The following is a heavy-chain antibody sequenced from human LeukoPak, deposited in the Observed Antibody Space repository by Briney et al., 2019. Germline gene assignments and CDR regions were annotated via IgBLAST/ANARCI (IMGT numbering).Heavy chain of an antibody. D-gene: IGHD3-10*01. Sequence: SETLSLTCTISGGSISSGSYYWSWIRQPAGKGLEWIGRIYTSGSTNYNPSLKSRVTISVDTSKNQFSLKLSSVTAADTAVYYCARALPWFGETGFDYWGQGTLVTVSS. V-gene: IGHV4-61*02. CDR1: GGSISSGSYY. J-gene: IGHJ4*02. CDR3: ARALPWFGETGFDY. CDR2: IYTSGST.